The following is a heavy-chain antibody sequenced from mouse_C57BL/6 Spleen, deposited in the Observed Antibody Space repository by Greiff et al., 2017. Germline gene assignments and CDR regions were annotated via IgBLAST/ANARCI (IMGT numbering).Heavy chain of an antibody. CDR3: ARHERGSSFMITTGAMDY. CDR1: GYTFTEYT. J-gene: IGHJ4*01. D-gene: IGHD2-4*01. Sequence: QVQLKESGAELVKPGASVKLSCKASGYTFTEYTIHWVKQRSGQGLEWIGWFYPGSGSIKYNEKFKDKATLTADKSSSTVYMELSRLTSEDSAVYFCARHERGSSFMITTGAMDYWGQGTSVTVSS. V-gene: IGHV1-62-2*01. CDR2: FYPGSGSI.